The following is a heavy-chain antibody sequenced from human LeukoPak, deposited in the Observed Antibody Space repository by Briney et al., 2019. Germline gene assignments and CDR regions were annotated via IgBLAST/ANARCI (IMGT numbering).Heavy chain of an antibody. D-gene: IGHD1-26*01. CDR1: GFTFSSYA. V-gene: IGHV3-23*01. CDR2: ISGSGGST. J-gene: IGHJ4*02. CDR3: AKHQVGATAYFDY. Sequence: GGSLRLSCAASGFTFSSYAMSWVRQAPGKGLEWVSAISGSGGSTYYADSVKGRFTISRDNSKNTLYLQMYSLRAEDTAVYYCAKHQVGATAYFDYWGQGTLVTVSS.